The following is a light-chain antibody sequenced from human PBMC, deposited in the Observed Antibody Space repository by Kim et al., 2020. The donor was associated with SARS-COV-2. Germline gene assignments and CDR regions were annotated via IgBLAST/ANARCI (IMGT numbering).Light chain of an antibody. V-gene: IGKV3-20*01. CDR1: QSVGRNY. CDR3: HQYANSPRT. CDR2: DAS. Sequence: SPGEGATLSCRASQSVGRNYLAWYQQKPGRAPRLLIYDASTRATDIPDRFRGSGSGTDFTLTISRLEPEDFAVYYCHQYANSPRTFGQGTKVDIK. J-gene: IGKJ1*01.